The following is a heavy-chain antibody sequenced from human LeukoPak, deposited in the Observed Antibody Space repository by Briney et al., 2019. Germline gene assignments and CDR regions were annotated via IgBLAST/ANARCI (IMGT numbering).Heavy chain of an antibody. CDR3: ARALRFLEWLAYDAFDI. CDR1: GFTFSSYS. CDR2: ISSSSSYI. V-gene: IGHV3-21*01. D-gene: IGHD3-3*01. J-gene: IGHJ3*02. Sequence: PGGSLRLSCAASGFTFSSYSMNWVRQAPGKGLEWVSSISSSSSYIYYADSVKGRFTISRDNAKNSLYLQMNSLRAEDTAVYYCARALRFLEWLAYDAFDIWGQGTMVTVSS.